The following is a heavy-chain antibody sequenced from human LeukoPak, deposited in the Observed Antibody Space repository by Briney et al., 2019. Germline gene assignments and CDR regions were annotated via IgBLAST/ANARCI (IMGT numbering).Heavy chain of an antibody. J-gene: IGHJ4*02. CDR3: ARGVTQYYDILTGYYPSPPDYYFDY. CDR2: ISGSGGST. D-gene: IGHD3-9*01. V-gene: IGHV3-23*01. CDR1: GFTFSSYG. Sequence: GGTLRLSCAASGFTFSSYGMSWVRQAPGKGLEWVSAISGSGGSTYYADSVKGRFTISRDNSKNTLYLQMNSLRAEDTAVYYCARGVTQYYDILTGYYPSPPDYYFDYWGQGTLVTVSS.